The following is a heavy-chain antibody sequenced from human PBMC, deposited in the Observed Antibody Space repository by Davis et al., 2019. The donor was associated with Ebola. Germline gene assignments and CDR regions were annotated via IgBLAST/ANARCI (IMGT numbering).Heavy chain of an antibody. CDR1: GFTFSSYW. V-gene: IGHV3-20*01. CDR3: ARVNAVTGYSRFDA. CDR2: INWNGGSA. J-gene: IGHJ5*02. D-gene: IGHD3-9*01. Sequence: GGSLRLSCAASGFTFSSYWMHWVRQAPGKGLEWVSDINWNGGSAGYADSVKGRFTISRDNAKNSLYLRMNSLRAEDTAFYHCARVNAVTGYSRFDAWGQGTLVTVSS.